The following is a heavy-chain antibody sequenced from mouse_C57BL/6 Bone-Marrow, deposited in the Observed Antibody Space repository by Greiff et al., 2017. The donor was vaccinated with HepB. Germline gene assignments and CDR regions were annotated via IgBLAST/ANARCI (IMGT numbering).Heavy chain of an antibody. J-gene: IGHJ3*01. D-gene: IGHD3-2*02. V-gene: IGHV1-61*01. CDR1: GYTFTSYC. CDR2: IYPSDSET. Sequence: QVQLQQPGAELVRPGSSVKLSCKASGYTFTSYCMDWVKQRPGQGLEWIGNIYPSDSETHYNQKFKDKATLTVDKSSSTAYMQLSSLTSEDSAVYYCARRELRLRWFAYWGQGTLVTVSA. CDR3: ARRELRLRWFAY.